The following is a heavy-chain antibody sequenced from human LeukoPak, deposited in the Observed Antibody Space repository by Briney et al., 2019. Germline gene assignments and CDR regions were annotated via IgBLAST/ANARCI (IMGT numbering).Heavy chain of an antibody. V-gene: IGHV1-46*01. J-gene: IGHJ3*02. CDR1: GYTFSYYY. CDR2: INPSGGAT. Sequence: ASVKVSCKASGYTFSYYYLHWVRQAPRQGLEWMGIINPSGGATNYPQKFQGRVTLTRDTSTGTVYMELSSLISEDTAVYYCARRRDEGFDIWGQGTLVTVSS. CDR3: ARRRDEGFDI.